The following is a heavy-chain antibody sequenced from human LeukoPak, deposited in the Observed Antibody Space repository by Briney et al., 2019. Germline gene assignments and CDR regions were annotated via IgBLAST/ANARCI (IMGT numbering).Heavy chain of an antibody. CDR1: GGSISSYY. V-gene: IGHV4-59*01. J-gene: IGHJ4*02. Sequence: PSETLSLTCTVSGGSISSYYWSWIRQPPGKGLEWIGYVYYSGSTNYNPSLKSRVTISVDTSKKQFSLKLSSVTAADTAVYYCARGRGYYDSSGLAVWGQGTLVTVSS. CDR2: VYYSGST. CDR3: ARGRGYYDSSGLAV. D-gene: IGHD3-22*01.